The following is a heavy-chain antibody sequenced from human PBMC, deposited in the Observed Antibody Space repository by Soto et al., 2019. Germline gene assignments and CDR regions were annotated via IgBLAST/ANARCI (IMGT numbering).Heavy chain of an antibody. CDR2: INHSGST. D-gene: IGHD2-2*01. V-gene: IGHV4-34*01. CDR1: GGSFSGYY. Sequence: QVQLQQWGAGLLKPSETLSLTCAVYGGSFSGYYWSWIRQPPGKGLEWIGEINHSGSTNYNPSLKSRVTFSVATSENQFSLKLSSVAAADTAVYYCARGLGGSRTAPNWFDPWGQGTLVTVSS. CDR3: ARGLGGSRTAPNWFDP. J-gene: IGHJ5*02.